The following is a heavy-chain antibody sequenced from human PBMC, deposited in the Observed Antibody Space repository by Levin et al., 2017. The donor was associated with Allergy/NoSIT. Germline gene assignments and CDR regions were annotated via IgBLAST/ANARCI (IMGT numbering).Heavy chain of an antibody. CDR1: GGSISSYY. J-gene: IGHJ4*02. D-gene: IGHD4-17*01. Sequence: SQTLSLTCTVSGGSISSYYWSWIRQPPGKGLEWIGYIYYSGSTNYNPSLKSRVTISVDTSKNQFSLKLSSVTAADTAVYYCARESTVDYGQGGYFDYWGQGTLVTVSS. CDR2: IYYSGST. V-gene: IGHV4-59*01. CDR3: ARESTVDYGQGGYFDY.